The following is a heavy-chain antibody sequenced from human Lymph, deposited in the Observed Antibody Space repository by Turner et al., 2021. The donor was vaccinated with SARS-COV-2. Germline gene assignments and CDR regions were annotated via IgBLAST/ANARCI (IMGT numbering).Heavy chain of an antibody. CDR2: MNTNSDNT. D-gene: IGHD1-26*01. CDR3: ARGRYSGGGMDV. CDR1: GYTFTSYD. V-gene: IGHV1-8*02. J-gene: IGHJ6*02. Sequence: QVQLVQSGAEVRKPGASVSISCKAPGYTFTSYDINWVRQATVQGVGWMGCMNTNSDNTGYERKFQGRVTMTRNTSKSTAYMGLSSLRSEDTAVYYCARGRYSGGGMDVWGQGTTVTVSS.